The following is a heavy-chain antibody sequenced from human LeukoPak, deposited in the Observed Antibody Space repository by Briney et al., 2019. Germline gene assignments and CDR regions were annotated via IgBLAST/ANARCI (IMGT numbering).Heavy chain of an antibody. CDR1: GFPFSSHG. Sequence: GGSLRLSCAGSGFPFSSHGMDWVRQAPGKGLEWVSGISPGGGPTYYADSVRGRFSISRDDLKSTVYLQMKNLTAEDTAVYYCAKDGAWLRFDDWGQGILVTVSS. V-gene: IGHV3-23*01. J-gene: IGHJ4*02. CDR3: AKDGAWLRFDD. D-gene: IGHD5-12*01. CDR2: ISPGGGPT.